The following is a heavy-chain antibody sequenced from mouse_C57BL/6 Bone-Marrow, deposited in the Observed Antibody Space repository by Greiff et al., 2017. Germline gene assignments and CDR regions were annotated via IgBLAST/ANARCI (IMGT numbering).Heavy chain of an antibody. D-gene: IGHD1-1*01. CDR3: VSVIATVGAGNWYFAV. Sequence: EVKLVESGGGLVQPKGSLKLSCAASGFTFNTYAMHWVRQAPGKGLEWVARIRSKSSNYATYYADAVKDRFTISRADSQSMLYLQMNNLKTEDTAMYYCVSVIATVGAGNWYFAVWGTGTTVTVSS. V-gene: IGHV10-3*01. CDR1: GFTFNTYA. CDR2: IRSKSSNYAT. J-gene: IGHJ1*03.